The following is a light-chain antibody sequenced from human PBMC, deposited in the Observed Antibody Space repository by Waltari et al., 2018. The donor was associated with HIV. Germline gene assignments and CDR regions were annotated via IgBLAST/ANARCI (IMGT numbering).Light chain of an antibody. CDR2: AST. CDR1: LGPVTSGSF. V-gene: IGLV7-43*01. J-gene: IGLJ3*02. Sequence: QTVVTQEPSLTVSPGGTVTLTCASSLGPVTSGSFANWFQQKPGQPPKTLIYASTKSHSWSPARCSGSLLDDQAVRAWSGARAEDEADYYCLVYFSGFRPNWVFGGGTKLTVL. CDR3: LVYFSGFRPNWV.